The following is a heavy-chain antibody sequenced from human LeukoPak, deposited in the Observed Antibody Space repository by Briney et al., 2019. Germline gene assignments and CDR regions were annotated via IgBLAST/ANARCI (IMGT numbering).Heavy chain of an antibody. V-gene: IGHV4-61*01. Sequence: SETLSLTCTVSGGSISSSSYYWSWIRQPPGKGLEWIGYIYYSGSTNYNPSLKSRVTISVDTSKNQFSLKLSSVTAADTAVYYCAREGVDTAMVNVGAFDIWGQGTMVTVSS. CDR3: AREGVDTAMVNVGAFDI. D-gene: IGHD5-18*01. CDR2: IYYSGST. J-gene: IGHJ3*02. CDR1: GGSISSSSYY.